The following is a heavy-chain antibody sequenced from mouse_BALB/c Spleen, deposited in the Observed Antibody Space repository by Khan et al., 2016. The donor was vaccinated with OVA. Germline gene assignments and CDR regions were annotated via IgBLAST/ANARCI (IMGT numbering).Heavy chain of an antibody. D-gene: IGHD2-14*01. J-gene: IGHJ3*01. CDR3: VREGAYHRSDGWFAY. CDR1: GYTFTSYT. CDR2: INPSNDYT. Sequence: VQLQESRAELARPGASVKMSCKASGYTFTSYTIHWVRQWPGQAPEWIGHINPSNDYTNYNQNFKDKATLIVDKSSTTAYMQLSSLTSEDSAVYYGVREGAYHRSDGWFAYWGQGTLVTVSA. V-gene: IGHV1-4*01.